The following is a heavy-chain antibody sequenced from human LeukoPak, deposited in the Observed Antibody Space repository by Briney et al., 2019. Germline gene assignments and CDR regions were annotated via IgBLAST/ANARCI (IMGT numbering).Heavy chain of an antibody. CDR2: MSYSGST. D-gene: IGHD6-19*01. J-gene: IGHJ3*02. CDR1: GGSIRSSSYY. Sequence: PSETLSLTCTVSGGSIRSSSYYWACIRQPLGKGLECIGSMSYSGSTYFNPSLKSRVTRSLDMSKNQFSLKLSSVTAADTAIYYCAREAGVTVAVTGAFDIWGQGTVVTVSS. CDR3: AREAGVTVAVTGAFDI. V-gene: IGHV4-39*07.